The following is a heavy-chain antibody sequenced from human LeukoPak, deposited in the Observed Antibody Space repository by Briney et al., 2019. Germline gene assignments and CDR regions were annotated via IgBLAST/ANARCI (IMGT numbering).Heavy chain of an antibody. CDR3: ARLPTGYPNWFDP. V-gene: IGHV4-39*01. Sequence: PSETLSLTCTVSGGSIISSSSYWGWIRQPPGKGLEWIGSISYGGNTFYNPSLKSRVTISLDTSSSQFSLKLDSVTATDTAVYYCARLPTGYPNWFDPWGQGTLVTVSS. CDR1: GGSIISSSSY. J-gene: IGHJ5*02. CDR2: ISYGGNT. D-gene: IGHD3-9*01.